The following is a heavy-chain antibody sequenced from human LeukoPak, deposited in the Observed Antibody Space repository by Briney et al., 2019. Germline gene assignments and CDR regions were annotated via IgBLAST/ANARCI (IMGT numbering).Heavy chain of an antibody. D-gene: IGHD2-2*01. Sequence: PGGSLRLSCAASGFTFSNYNLNWVRQAPGKGLEWVSYISDGSSTIYYADSVRGRFTISRDNAKNSLYLQINSLRDEDTAVYYCAKEAVPGDYWGQGTLVTVSS. CDR2: ISDGSSTI. CDR3: AKEAVPGDY. CDR1: GFTFSNYN. V-gene: IGHV3-48*02. J-gene: IGHJ4*02.